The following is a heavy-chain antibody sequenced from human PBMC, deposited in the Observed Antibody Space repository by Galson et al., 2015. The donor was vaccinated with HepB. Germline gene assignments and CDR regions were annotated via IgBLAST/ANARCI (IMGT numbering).Heavy chain of an antibody. J-gene: IGHJ6*02. D-gene: IGHD2-2*01. CDR1: GFSFSNYG. CDR2: IWYDGSNE. Sequence: SLRLSCAASGFSFSNYGMHWVRQAPGKGLEWVALIWYDGSNEYYADSVKGRFTISRDNSQRTLHLQMNSLRAEDTAVHYCARSVYQLPPPVRFGMDVWGQGTTVTVSS. V-gene: IGHV3-33*01. CDR3: ARSVYQLPPPVRFGMDV.